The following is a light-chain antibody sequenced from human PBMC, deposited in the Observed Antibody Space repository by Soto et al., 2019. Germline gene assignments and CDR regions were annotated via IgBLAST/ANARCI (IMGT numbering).Light chain of an antibody. CDR1: SSDVGGYEY. CDR2: EVS. J-gene: IGLJ2*01. V-gene: IGLV2-14*01. Sequence: QSALTQPASVSGSPGQSITISCTGTSSDVGGYEYVSWYQQHPGKVPKLMIYEVSNRPSGVSNRFSGSKSGNTASLTISGLQAEDEADYYCSSYASSTAVLFGGGTKVTV. CDR3: SSYASSTAVL.